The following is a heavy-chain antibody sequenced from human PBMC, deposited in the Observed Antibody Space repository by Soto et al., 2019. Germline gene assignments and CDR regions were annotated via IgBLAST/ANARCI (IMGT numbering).Heavy chain of an antibody. CDR3: ARDWAAAVFYY. V-gene: IGHV3-48*01. J-gene: IGHJ4*02. Sequence: EVQLVESGGDLVQPGGSLRLSCAASGFTFSSYSMNWVRQAPGKGLEWVSYISSGSSNIYYADSVKGRFTISRDNAKNSLYLQMNSLRAEDTAVYYCARDWAAAVFYYWGQGTLVTVSS. CDR1: GFTFSSYS. D-gene: IGHD6-13*01. CDR2: ISSGSSNI.